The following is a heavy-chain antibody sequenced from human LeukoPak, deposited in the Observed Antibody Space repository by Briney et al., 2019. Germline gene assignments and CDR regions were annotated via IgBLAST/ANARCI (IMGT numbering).Heavy chain of an antibody. D-gene: IGHD3-16*02. V-gene: IGHV4-34*01. CDR2: INHSGST. Sequence: PSETLSLTCAVYGGSFSGYYWSWIRQPPGKGLEWIGEINHSGSTNYNPSLKSRVTTSVDTSKNQFSLKLSSVTAADTAVYYCARVPLLSGWLGLDYWGQGTLVTVSS. CDR1: GGSFSGYY. J-gene: IGHJ4*02. CDR3: ARVPLLSGWLGLDY.